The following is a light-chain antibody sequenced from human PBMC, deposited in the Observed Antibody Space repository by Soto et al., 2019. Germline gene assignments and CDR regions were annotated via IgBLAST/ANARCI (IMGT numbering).Light chain of an antibody. Sequence: TQSPSSMSGSVGERITIIGGASQSISSHLNWYQQKPGKGPKPLINAASRLQSGVPSRCSGRGSGTDFTLTISSLQHEDLATYFCQRLMSNPMTFGQGARLGD. J-gene: IGKJ5*01. V-gene: IGKV1-39*01. CDR2: AAS. CDR3: QRLMSNPMT. CDR1: QSISSH.